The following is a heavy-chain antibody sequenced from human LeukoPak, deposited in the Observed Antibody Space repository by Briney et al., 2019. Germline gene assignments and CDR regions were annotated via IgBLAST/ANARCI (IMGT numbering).Heavy chain of an antibody. Sequence: GGSLRLSCAASGFTFSNYNMNWVRQAPGKGLEWVSSISSSSSYIYYADSVKGRFTISRDNAKNSLYLQMNSLRVEDTAVYYCARALGLGATDYWGQGTLVTVSS. CDR2: ISSSSSYI. J-gene: IGHJ4*02. V-gene: IGHV3-21*01. CDR3: ARALGLGATDY. CDR1: GFTFSNYN. D-gene: IGHD1-26*01.